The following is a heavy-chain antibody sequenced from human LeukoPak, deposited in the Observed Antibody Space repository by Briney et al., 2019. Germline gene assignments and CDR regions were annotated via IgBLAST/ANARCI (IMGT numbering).Heavy chain of an antibody. V-gene: IGHV3-23*01. Sequence: GGSLRLSCAASGFTFSTYAMSWVRQAPGKGLEWVSAVSGSGSSTYYADSVKGRFTISRDNSRNTLHLQMNSLRAEDTAVYYCAKDGRGSSSWANDYWGQGTLVTVSS. CDR3: AKDGRGSSSWANDY. CDR1: GFTFSTYA. J-gene: IGHJ4*02. D-gene: IGHD6-13*01. CDR2: VSGSGSST.